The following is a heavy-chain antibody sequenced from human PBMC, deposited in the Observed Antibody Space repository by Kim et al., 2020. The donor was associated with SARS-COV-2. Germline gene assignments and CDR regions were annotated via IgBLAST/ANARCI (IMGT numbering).Heavy chain of an antibody. Sequence: SVKVSCKASGGTFSSYAISWVRQAPGQGLEWMGVIIPIFGTANYAQKFQGRVTITADESTSTAYMELSSLRSEDTAVYYCARNLRHTGNWFDPWGQGTLVTVSS. V-gene: IGHV1-69*13. D-gene: IGHD5-18*01. CDR1: GGTFSSYA. J-gene: IGHJ5*02. CDR3: ARNLRHTGNWFDP. CDR2: IIPIFGTA.